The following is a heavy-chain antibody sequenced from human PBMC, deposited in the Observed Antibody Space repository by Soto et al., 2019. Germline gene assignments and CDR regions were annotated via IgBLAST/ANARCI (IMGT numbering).Heavy chain of an antibody. CDR2: IYWDADK. Sequence: QITLKESGPTLVKPKQTLTLTCTFSGFSLDTRGEGVGWIRQPPEKALEWLALIYWDADKRYSPSLESRLTITTDNSKSQVVLKLTDTDPKDTATYYCAHSRLVVGAGGYYVDYWGQGALVTVSS. J-gene: IGHJ4*02. CDR3: AHSRLVVGAGGYYVDY. D-gene: IGHD1-26*01. V-gene: IGHV2-5*02. CDR1: GFSLDTRGEG.